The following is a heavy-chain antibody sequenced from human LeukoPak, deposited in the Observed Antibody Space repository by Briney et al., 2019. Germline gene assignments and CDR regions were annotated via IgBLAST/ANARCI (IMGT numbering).Heavy chain of an antibody. CDR3: ARDRAVAGYYYYGMDV. CDR2: INPNSGGT. J-gene: IGHJ6*02. CDR1: GYTFTCYY. V-gene: IGHV1-2*02. Sequence: ASVKVSCKASGYTFTCYYMHWVRQAPGQGLEWMGWINPNSGGTNYAQKFQGRVTMTRDTSISTAYMELSRLRSDDTAVYYCARDRAVAGYYYYGMDVWGQGTTVTVSS. D-gene: IGHD6-19*01.